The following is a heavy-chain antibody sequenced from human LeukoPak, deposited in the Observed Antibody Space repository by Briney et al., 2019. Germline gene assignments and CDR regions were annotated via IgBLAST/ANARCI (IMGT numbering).Heavy chain of an antibody. CDR2: IRDGGSNE. J-gene: IGHJ4*02. V-gene: IGHV3-30*02. CDR3: AKALYGGISSGFDY. D-gene: IGHD4-23*01. CDR1: GFSFSSYG. Sequence: PGGSLRLSCVTSGFSFSSYGMHWVRQAPGKGLEWVAFIRDGGSNEYYADSVKGRFTISRDNSKSTLYLQMNSLKTEDAAVYYCAKALYGGISSGFDYWGQGTLVTVSS.